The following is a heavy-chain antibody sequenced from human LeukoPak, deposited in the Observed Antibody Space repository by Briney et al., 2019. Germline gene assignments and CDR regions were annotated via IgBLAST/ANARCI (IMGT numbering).Heavy chain of an antibody. CDR1: GGFFSGYY. D-gene: IGHD6-13*01. CDR3: ASQAAAGSFDY. CDR2: IYYSGST. J-gene: IGHJ4*02. Sequence: SETLSLTCAVYGGFFSGYYWSWIRQPPGKGLEWNGSIYYSGSTYYNPSLKSRVTISVDPSKNQFSLKLSSVTAADTAVYYCASQAAAGSFDYWGQGTLVTVSS. V-gene: IGHV4-34*01.